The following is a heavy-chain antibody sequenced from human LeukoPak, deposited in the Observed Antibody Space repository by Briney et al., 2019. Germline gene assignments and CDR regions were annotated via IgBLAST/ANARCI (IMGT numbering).Heavy chain of an antibody. CDR1: GFTFSSDG. CDR2: IRHDGSKK. D-gene: IGHD2-2*02. Sequence: GGSLRLSCAASGFTFSSDGMHWVRQAPGKGLEWVAFIRHDGSKKYYADSVKGRFTISRDNSKNTLYLQMNSLRAEDTAVYYCAKDIVVVPAVIAPDYWGQGTLVTVSS. J-gene: IGHJ4*02. V-gene: IGHV3-30*02. CDR3: AKDIVVVPAVIAPDY.